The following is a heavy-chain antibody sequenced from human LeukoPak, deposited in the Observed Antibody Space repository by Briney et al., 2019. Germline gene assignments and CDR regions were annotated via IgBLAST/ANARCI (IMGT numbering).Heavy chain of an antibody. CDR2: ISGSGGST. Sequence: PGGSLRLSCAASGFTFSSYAMTWVRQAPGKGLEWVSAISGSGGSTYYADSVKGRFTISRDNSKNTLYLQMNSLRAEDTAVYYCAKGRYCSGGSCSHFDYWGQGILVTVSS. CDR1: GFTFSSYA. D-gene: IGHD2-15*01. V-gene: IGHV3-23*01. CDR3: AKGRYCSGGSCSHFDY. J-gene: IGHJ4*02.